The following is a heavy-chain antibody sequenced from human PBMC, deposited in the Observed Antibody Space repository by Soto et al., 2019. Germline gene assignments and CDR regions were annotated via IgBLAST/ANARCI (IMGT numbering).Heavy chain of an antibody. J-gene: IGHJ4*02. Sequence: EEQLVESGGGLVQPGGSLRLSCAASGFTFTSYAMHWVRQAPGKGLEYIASISSEGATTYYADSVKGRFIISRDNSKNTLYLQMSSLRAEDTAVYYCVKDRYVDYWGQGILVTVSS. CDR1: GFTFTSYA. CDR3: VKDRYVDY. V-gene: IGHV3-64D*06. CDR2: ISSEGATT.